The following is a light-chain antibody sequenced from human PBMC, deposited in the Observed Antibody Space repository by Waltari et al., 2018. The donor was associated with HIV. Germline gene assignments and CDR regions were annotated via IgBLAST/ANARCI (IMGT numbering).Light chain of an antibody. V-gene: IGLV1-44*01. Sequence: QSVLPQPPSASGTPGPRVTISSSGSSSHLGGNPENWYPQVPGTAPQVLIYSNNQRPSGVPDRVSGSKSGTSVSLAISGLQSEDEADYYCSTWDDSLNEWVFGGGTKLTVL. J-gene: IGLJ2*01. CDR3: STWDDSLNEWV. CDR2: SNN. CDR1: SSHLGGNP.